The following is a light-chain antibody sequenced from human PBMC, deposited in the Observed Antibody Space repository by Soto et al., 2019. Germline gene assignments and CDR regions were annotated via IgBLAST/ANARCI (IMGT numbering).Light chain of an antibody. CDR2: GAF. CDR3: QQRNIWPPVT. CDR1: PSVTNY. Sequence: EIVLTQPPGTLSLSPGERATLSCLASPSVTNYLAWYQQKPGQPPRLLIYGAFNRAAGIPARFSGSGSGTDFTLTISSLEPEDSAVYYCQQRNIWPPVTFGQGTRLEI. J-gene: IGKJ5*01. V-gene: IGKV3-11*01.